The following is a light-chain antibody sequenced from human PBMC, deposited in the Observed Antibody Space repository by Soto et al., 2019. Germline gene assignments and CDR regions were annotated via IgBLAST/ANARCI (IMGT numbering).Light chain of an antibody. V-gene: IGKV3-20*01. J-gene: IGKJ4*01. CDR3: QQYDNSPLT. CDR2: GAS. CDR1: QSVSSSY. Sequence: EIVLTQSPGTLSLSPGERATLSCRASQSVSSSYLAWYQQKPGQTPRLLIYGASSRATGIPDRFSGSGSGTDFTLTISRLEPEDFAVYYCQQYDNSPLTFGGGTKVEI.